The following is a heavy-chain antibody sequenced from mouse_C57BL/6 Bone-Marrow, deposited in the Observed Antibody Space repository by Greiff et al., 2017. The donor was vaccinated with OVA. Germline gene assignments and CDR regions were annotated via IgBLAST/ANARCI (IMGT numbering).Heavy chain of an antibody. Sequence: VKLMESGPGLVAPSQSLSITCTVSGFSLTSYGVHWVRQPPGKGLAWLVVIWSDGSTTYTSALKSRLSISKDNSKSQVFLKMNSLQTDDTAMYYGARQGYDYDGYWYFDVWGTGTTVTVSS. J-gene: IGHJ1*03. D-gene: IGHD2-4*01. CDR3: ARQGYDYDGYWYFDV. CDR1: GFSLTSYG. V-gene: IGHV2-6-1*01. CDR2: IWSDGST.